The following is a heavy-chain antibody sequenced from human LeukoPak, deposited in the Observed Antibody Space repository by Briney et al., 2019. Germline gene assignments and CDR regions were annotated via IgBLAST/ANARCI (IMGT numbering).Heavy chain of an antibody. CDR2: IIPIFGTA. CDR3: ARDPPHASG. CDR1: GGTFSSYA. V-gene: IGHV1-69*13. Sequence: EASAKVSCTASGGTFSSYAISWVRQAPGQGLEWMGGIIPIFGTANYAQKFQGRVTITADESTSTAYMELSSLRSEDTAVYYCARDPPHASGWGQGTLVTVSS. D-gene: IGHD2-2*01. J-gene: IGHJ4*02.